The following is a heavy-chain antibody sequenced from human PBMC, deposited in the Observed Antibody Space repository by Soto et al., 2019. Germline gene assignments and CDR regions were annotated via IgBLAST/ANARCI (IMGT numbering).Heavy chain of an antibody. Sequence: QVPLVQSGAQVKKPGASVKVSCTASGYTFDNYALHWVRQAPGRRLEWRGWIHAGNGYTNDSQSFQGRVTITRDTSARTVHMDLSSLRSEDTAVYYCARGQYSGYDFKLAFDIWGQGTMVTVSS. CDR2: IHAGNGYT. CDR3: ARGQYSGYDFKLAFDI. CDR1: GYTFDNYA. D-gene: IGHD5-12*01. V-gene: IGHV1-3*01. J-gene: IGHJ3*02.